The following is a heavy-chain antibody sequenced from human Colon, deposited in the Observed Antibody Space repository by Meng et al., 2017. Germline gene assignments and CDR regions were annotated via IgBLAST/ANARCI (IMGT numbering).Heavy chain of an antibody. Sequence: QVQLQESGPGLVQPSEPLSLTCSVSGGYISSYYWSWIRQTPEKELEWIGYIYDSERNNYNPSLRSRVTISMDMSKNQLSLRLTSVTAADTAVYYCSRPHQGDYAFDIWGQGTMVTVSS. CDR1: GGYISSYY. CDR2: IYDSERN. V-gene: IGHV4-4*09. D-gene: IGHD2-21*02. CDR3: SRPHQGDYAFDI. J-gene: IGHJ3*02.